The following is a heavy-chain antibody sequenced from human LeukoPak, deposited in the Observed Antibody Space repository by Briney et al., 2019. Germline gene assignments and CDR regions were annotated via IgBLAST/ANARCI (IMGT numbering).Heavy chain of an antibody. CDR2: ISSSSSYI. Sequence: GGSLRLSCAASGFTFTNHAMNWVRQAPGKGLEWVSSISSSSSYIYYADSVKGRFTISRDNAKNSLYLQMNSLRAEDTAVYYCARDPTSSWETAFDIWGQGTMVTVSS. CDR1: GFTFTNHA. J-gene: IGHJ3*02. CDR3: ARDPTSSWETAFDI. D-gene: IGHD1-26*01. V-gene: IGHV3-21*01.